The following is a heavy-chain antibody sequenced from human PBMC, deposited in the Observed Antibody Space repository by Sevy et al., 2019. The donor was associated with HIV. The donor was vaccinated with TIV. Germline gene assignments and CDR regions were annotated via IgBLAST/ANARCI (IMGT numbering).Heavy chain of an antibody. CDR2: ISYDGSNK. V-gene: IGHV3-30-3*01. D-gene: IGHD5-12*01. Sequence: GGSLRLSCAASGFTFSSYAMHWVRQAPGKGLEWVAVISYDGSNKYYADSVKGRFTISRDNSKNTLYLQMNSLRAGDTAVYYCARLPGGGYDSHAFDIWGQGTMVTVSS. J-gene: IGHJ3*02. CDR1: GFTFSSYA. CDR3: ARLPGGGYDSHAFDI.